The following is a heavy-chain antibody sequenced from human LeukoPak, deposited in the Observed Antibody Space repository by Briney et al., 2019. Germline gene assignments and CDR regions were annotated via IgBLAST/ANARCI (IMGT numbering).Heavy chain of an antibody. CDR1: GGSISRSNYY. CDR2: IYYSGST. D-gene: IGHD1-26*01. Sequence: SETLSLTCTVSGGSISRSNYYWGWIRQPPGKGLEWIGSIYYSGSTYDNPSLKSRVTISVDTSKNQFSLKLISVTAADTAVYYCASTETGSPILQHWGQGTLVTVSS. V-gene: IGHV4-39*07. CDR3: ASTETGSPILQH. J-gene: IGHJ1*01.